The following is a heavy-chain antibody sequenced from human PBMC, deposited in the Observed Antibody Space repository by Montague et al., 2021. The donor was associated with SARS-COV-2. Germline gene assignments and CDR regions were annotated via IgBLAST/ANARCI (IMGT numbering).Heavy chain of an antibody. J-gene: IGHJ6*02. CDR3: ARQPTRGITIFGVVTDYGMDV. D-gene: IGHD3-3*01. V-gene: IGHV4-39*01. CDR2: IYYSGXT. Sequence: SETRSLTCTVSGGSISSSSYYWGWIRQPPGKGLEWIGYIYYSGXTXYXXXXKXRVTMSVDTSKNQFSLKLSSVTAADTAAYYCARQPTRGITIFGVVTDYGMDVWGQGTTVTVSS. CDR1: GGSISSSSYY.